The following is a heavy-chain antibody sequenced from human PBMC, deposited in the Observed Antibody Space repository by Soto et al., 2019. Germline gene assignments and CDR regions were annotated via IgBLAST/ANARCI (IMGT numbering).Heavy chain of an antibody. CDR2: INAGNGNT. V-gene: IGHV1-3*01. CDR3: ARLYCSGGSCYSGYYGMDV. Sequence: GASVKVSCKASGYTFTSFAMHWVRQAPGQRLEWMGWINAGNGNTKYSQKFQGRVTITRDTSASTAYMELSSLRSEDTAVYYCARLYCSGGSCYSGYYGMDVWGQGTTVTVSS. J-gene: IGHJ6*02. D-gene: IGHD2-15*01. CDR1: GYTFTSFA.